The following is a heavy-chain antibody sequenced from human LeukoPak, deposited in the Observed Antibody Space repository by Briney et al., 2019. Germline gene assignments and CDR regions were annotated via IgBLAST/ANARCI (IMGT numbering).Heavy chain of an antibody. CDR1: GGSLSGYY. D-gene: IGHD3-22*01. J-gene: IGHJ4*02. V-gene: IGHV4-34*01. CDR2: INHSGST. CDR3: ARGGLLLRLESYFDY. Sequence: SETLSLTCAVYGGSLSGYYWSWIRQPPGKGLEWIGEINHSGSTNYNPSLKSRVTISVDTSKNQFSLKLSSVTAADTAVYYCARGGLLLRLESYFDYWGQGTLVTVSS.